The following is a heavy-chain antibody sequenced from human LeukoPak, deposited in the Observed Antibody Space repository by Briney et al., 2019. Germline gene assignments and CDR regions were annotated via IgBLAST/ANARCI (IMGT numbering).Heavy chain of an antibody. CDR2: IYYSGAA. D-gene: IGHD1-1*01. Sequence: SETLSLTCTVSGGSISDYYWSWIRQPPGKGLEWIGYIYYSGAANYNPSLKSRVTISVDTSKNQFSLKLSSLTAADTAVYYCAKKEYWNFGYWGQGTLVTVSS. V-gene: IGHV4-59*01. J-gene: IGHJ4*02. CDR3: AKKEYWNFGY. CDR1: GGSISDYY.